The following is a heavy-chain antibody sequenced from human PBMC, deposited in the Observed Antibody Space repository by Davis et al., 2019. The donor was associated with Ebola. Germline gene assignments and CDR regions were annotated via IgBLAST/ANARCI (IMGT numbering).Heavy chain of an antibody. J-gene: IGHJ4*02. V-gene: IGHV3-30-3*01. Sequence: PGGSLRLSCAASGFIFSNYAMHWVRHAPGKGLELVALITYDANIKYYADSAKGRFINSRDNSKNTLYLQMNSLRPEDAALYYCVRTPEYHYGGTFDYWGRGTLVTVSS. D-gene: IGHD4-23*01. CDR1: GFIFSNYA. CDR2: ITYDANIK. CDR3: VRTPEYHYGGTFDY.